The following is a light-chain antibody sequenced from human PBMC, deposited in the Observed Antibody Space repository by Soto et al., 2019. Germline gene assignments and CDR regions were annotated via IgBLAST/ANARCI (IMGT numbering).Light chain of an antibody. CDR1: QSVSSN. Sequence: EIVMTQSPATLSVSPGERATLSCRASQSVSSNLAWYQQKPGQAPRLLIYGASTRATGIPARFSGSGSGTEFTLTISSLKSEDLAVYYCQQYNNWPPWTVGQGTKVEIK. CDR3: QQYNNWPPWT. J-gene: IGKJ1*01. V-gene: IGKV3-15*01. CDR2: GAS.